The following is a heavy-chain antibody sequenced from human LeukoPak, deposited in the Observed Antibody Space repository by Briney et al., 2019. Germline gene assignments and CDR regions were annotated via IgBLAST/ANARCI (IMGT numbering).Heavy chain of an antibody. CDR2: INPSGGSK. Sequence: ASVKVSCKASGYIFTSYYMHWVRQAPGQGLEWMGIINPSGGSKSNAQKFQGRVTMTRDTSTSTVYMELSSLRSEDTAVYYCAREGVVVVVAAVLDYWGQGTLVTVSS. D-gene: IGHD2-15*01. V-gene: IGHV1-46*01. CDR1: GYIFTSYY. J-gene: IGHJ4*02. CDR3: AREGVVVVVAAVLDY.